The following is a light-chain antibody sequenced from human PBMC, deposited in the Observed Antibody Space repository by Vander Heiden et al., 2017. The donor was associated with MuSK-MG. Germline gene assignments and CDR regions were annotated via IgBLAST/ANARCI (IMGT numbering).Light chain of an antibody. CDR2: VLN. V-gene: IGLV1-51*01. Sequence: QSVLTQPPSVSAAPGQKVTISCSGSSSNIGNKYVSWYQQPPVTAPKLLIYVLNKRPSGIPDRFSGSQSGTSATLGITGLQPGDEADDYCGTWDSSLSAGDVVFGGGTKLTVL. CDR1: SSNIGNKY. J-gene: IGLJ2*01. CDR3: GTWDSSLSAGDVV.